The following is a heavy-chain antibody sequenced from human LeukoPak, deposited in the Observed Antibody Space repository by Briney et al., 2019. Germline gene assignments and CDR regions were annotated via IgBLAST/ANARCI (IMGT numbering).Heavy chain of an antibody. CDR3: ARHTTSGNFDY. Sequence: SQTLSLTCAISGDSVSSDNAASNWIRQYPSRGLEWLGRAYYRSKWYDDYAISVKSRLRVNPDTSKNQFSLQLNSVTPEDTAIYYCARHTTSGNFDYWGQGTLVTVSS. J-gene: IGHJ4*02. CDR2: AYYRSKWYD. D-gene: IGHD1-1*01. V-gene: IGHV6-1*01. CDR1: GDSVSSDNAA.